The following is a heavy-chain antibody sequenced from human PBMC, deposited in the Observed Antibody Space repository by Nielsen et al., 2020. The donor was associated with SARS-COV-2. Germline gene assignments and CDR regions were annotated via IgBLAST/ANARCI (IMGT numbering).Heavy chain of an antibody. CDR2: IYPSVGST. V-gene: IGHV1-46*01. CDR1: GYSLTSYD. Sequence: ASVKVSCKASGYSLTSYDMHWVRQAPGQGLEWMGVIYPSVGSTIYAQKFQGRLTITRDTSTNTVYMELSSLRSEDTAVYYCARLLGDPQCHWGQGTLVTVSS. J-gene: IGHJ4*02. D-gene: IGHD2-21*02. CDR3: ARLLGDPQCH.